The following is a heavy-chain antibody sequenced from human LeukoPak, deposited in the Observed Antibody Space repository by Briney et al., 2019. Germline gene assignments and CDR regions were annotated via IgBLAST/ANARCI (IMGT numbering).Heavy chain of an antibody. D-gene: IGHD3-22*01. CDR1: GFTFSSYA. J-gene: IGHJ4*02. V-gene: IGHV3-15*01. Sequence: GGSLRLSCAASGFTFSSYAMSWVRQAPGKGLEWVGRIKSKTDGGTTDYAAPVKGRFTISRDDSKNTLYLQMNSLKTEDTAVYYCTTADYDSSGYYCDYWGQGTLVTVSS. CDR3: TTADYDSSGYYCDY. CDR2: IKSKTDGGTT.